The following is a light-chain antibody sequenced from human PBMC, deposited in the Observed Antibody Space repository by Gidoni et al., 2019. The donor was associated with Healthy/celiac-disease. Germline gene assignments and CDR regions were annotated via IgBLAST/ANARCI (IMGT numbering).Light chain of an antibody. J-gene: IGKJ1*01. CDR3: PQYYSYPWT. CDR1: QGISSY. Sequence: AIRITQSPSSLSAYTGDRVTITCRASQGISSYLAWYQQKPSRFSGSVSGTDFTLTISCLQSEDFATYYCPQYYSYPWTFGQGTKVEIK. V-gene: IGKV1-8*01.